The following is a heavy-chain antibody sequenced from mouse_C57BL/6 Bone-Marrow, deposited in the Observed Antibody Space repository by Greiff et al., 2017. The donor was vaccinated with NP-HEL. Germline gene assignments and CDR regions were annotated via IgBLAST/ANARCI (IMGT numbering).Heavy chain of an antibody. J-gene: IGHJ2*01. CDR1: GYSITSGYY. V-gene: IGHV3-6*01. CDR3: ARGDGYYIFDY. CDR2: ISYDGSN. D-gene: IGHD2-3*01. Sequence: ESGPGLVKPSQSLSLTCSVTGYSITSGYYWNWIRQFPGNKLEWMGYISYDGSNNYNPSLKNRISITRDTSKNQFFLKLNSVTTEDTATYYCARGDGYYIFDYWGQGTTLTVSS.